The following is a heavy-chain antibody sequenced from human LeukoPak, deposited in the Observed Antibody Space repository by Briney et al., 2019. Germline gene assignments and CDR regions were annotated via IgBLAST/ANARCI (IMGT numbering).Heavy chain of an antibody. J-gene: IGHJ3*02. CDR3: ARLPYYYDSSGYDGPAFDI. CDR1: GGSFSGYY. V-gene: IGHV4-59*06. Sequence: SETLSLTCAVYGGSFSGYYWSWIRQPPGRGLEWIGYIYYSGSTYYNPSLKSRVTISVDTSKNQFSLKLSSVTAADTAVYYCARLPYYYDSSGYDGPAFDIWGQGTMVTVSS. D-gene: IGHD3-22*01. CDR2: IYYSGST.